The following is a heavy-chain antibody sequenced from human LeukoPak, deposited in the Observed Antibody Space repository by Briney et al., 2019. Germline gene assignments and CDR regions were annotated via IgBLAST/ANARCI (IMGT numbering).Heavy chain of an antibody. D-gene: IGHD1-1*01. Sequence: PGGSLRLPCAASGFTLSYYWMSWVRQAPGKGLEWVANIQEDGSNKYYVGSVKGRFTISRDNAKNSVYLQMNSLRAEDTAVYYCAREARGTRAAFDIWGQGTVVTVS. J-gene: IGHJ3*02. CDR1: GFTLSYYW. CDR3: AREARGTRAAFDI. V-gene: IGHV3-7*01. CDR2: IQEDGSNK.